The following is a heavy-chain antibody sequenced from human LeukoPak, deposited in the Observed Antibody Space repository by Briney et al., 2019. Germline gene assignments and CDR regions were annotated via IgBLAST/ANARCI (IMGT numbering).Heavy chain of an antibody. D-gene: IGHD3-22*01. Sequence: ASVKVSCKASGGTFSSYAISWVRQAPGQGLEWMGGIIPIFGTANYAQKFQGRVTITADKSTSTAYMELSSLRSEDTAVYYCARVKVTMIVVVITDAFDIWGQGTMVTVSS. CDR3: ARVKVTMIVVVITDAFDI. CDR2: IIPIFGTA. V-gene: IGHV1-69*06. CDR1: GGTFSSYA. J-gene: IGHJ3*02.